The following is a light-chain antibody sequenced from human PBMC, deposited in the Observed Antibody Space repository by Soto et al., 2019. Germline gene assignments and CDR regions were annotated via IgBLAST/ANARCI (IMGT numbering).Light chain of an antibody. CDR2: EVN. J-gene: IGLJ1*01. CDR1: SSDVGGYDY. CDR3: SSYAGSSNV. V-gene: IGLV2-8*01. Sequence: QSALTQPPSASGSPGQSVAISCTGTSSDVGGYDYVSWYQHHPGKAPKLMIYEVNKRPSGVPDRFSGSKSGNAASLTVSGLPAEDAADYYCSSYAGSSNVFGTGTKLTVL.